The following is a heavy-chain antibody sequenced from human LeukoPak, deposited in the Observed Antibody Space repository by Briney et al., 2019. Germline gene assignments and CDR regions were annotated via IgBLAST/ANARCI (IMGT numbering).Heavy chain of an antibody. Sequence: GGSLRLSCAASGFTFSSYSMNWTRQAPGKGLEWVASINHNGNVNYYVDSVKGRFTISRDNAKNSLYLQMSNLRAEDTAVYFCARGGGLDVWGQGATVTVSS. V-gene: IGHV3-7*03. CDR2: INHNGNVN. D-gene: IGHD3-16*01. CDR3: ARGGGLDV. CDR1: GFTFSSYS. J-gene: IGHJ6*02.